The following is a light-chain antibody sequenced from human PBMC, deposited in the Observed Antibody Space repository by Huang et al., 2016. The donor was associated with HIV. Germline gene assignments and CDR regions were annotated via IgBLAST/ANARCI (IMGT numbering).Light chain of an antibody. CDR2: GAS. J-gene: IGKJ1*01. V-gene: IGKV3-15*01. Sequence: EIVMTQSPATLSVSPGERATLSCRASQSVTSNLAWYQQNPGQAPRRLIYGASTRATGVPTRFSGSGSGTEVTLTISSLQSEDFAVYYCQQYSYWPRTFGQGTKVEIK. CDR3: QQYSYWPRT. CDR1: QSVTSN.